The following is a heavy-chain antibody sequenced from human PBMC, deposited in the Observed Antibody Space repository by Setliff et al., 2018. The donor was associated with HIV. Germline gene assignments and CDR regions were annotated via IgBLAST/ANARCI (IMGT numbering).Heavy chain of an antibody. D-gene: IGHD3-16*01. CDR2: IFVYDGNT. Sequence: ASVKVSCKASGYSLSNYDINWVRQAPGQGLEWMGWIFVYDGNTNYAQKVQDRVTMTADTSTSTAYMELRNLTSDDTAVYYCTRSNYAWGTYYRFFDPRGQGTLVTVSS. V-gene: IGHV1-18*01. CDR1: GYSLSNYD. J-gene: IGHJ5*02. CDR3: TRSNYAWGTYYRFFDP.